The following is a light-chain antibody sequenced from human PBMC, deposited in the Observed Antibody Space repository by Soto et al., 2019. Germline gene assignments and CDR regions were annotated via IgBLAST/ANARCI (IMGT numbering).Light chain of an antibody. CDR2: GNS. CDR3: QSYDMSLSGWV. Sequence: QPVLTQPPSVSGAPGQRVTISCTGSTSNIGTGYDVHWYQQLPGTAPKLLIYGNSKRPSGVPDRISDSKSGSSASLAITGLQADDEADYYCQSYDMSLSGWVFGGGTKLTVL. V-gene: IGLV1-40*01. J-gene: IGLJ3*02. CDR1: TSNIGTGYD.